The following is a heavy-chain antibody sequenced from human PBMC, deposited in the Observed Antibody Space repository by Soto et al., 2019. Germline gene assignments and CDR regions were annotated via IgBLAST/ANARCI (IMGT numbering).Heavy chain of an antibody. V-gene: IGHV4-34*01. Sequence: QVQLQQWGAGLLKPSETLSLTCAVYGGSFSGYYWSWIRQPPGKGLEWIGEINHSGSTNYNPSLKSRVTISVDTSKNQFSLKLSSVTAADTAVYYCARNTAMVTPFYYWGQGTLVTVSS. CDR1: GGSFSGYY. J-gene: IGHJ4*02. D-gene: IGHD5-18*01. CDR3: ARNTAMVTPFYY. CDR2: INHSGST.